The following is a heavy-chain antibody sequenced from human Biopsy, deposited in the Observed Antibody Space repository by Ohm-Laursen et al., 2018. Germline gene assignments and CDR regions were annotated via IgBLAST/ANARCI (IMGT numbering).Heavy chain of an antibody. Sequence: TLSLTCAVNGESSSGYFWNWIRQPPGKGLEWIGEINQSGSAKYNPSLKRRATLSADSSNSQFSLRLTSVTAADTAIYYCARGSGYFKLDVWGQGTTVTVSS. D-gene: IGHD5-12*01. CDR3: ARGSGYFKLDV. CDR2: INQSGSA. J-gene: IGHJ6*02. CDR1: GESSSGYF. V-gene: IGHV4-34*01.